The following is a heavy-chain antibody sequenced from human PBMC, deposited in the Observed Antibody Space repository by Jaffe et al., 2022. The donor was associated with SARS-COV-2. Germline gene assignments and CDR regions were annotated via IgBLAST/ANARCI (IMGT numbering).Heavy chain of an antibody. CDR3: ARQNGIQIWLDYYYYMDV. CDR1: GGSISSSSSY. V-gene: IGHV4-39*01. J-gene: IGHJ6*03. D-gene: IGHD5-18*01. Sequence: QLQLQESGPGLVKPSETLSLSCTVSGGSISSSSSYWGWIRQPPGKGLEWIGSIYYSGSTYYNPSLKSRVTISVDTSKNQFSLKLSSVTAADTAVYHCARQNGIQIWLDYYYYMDVWGKGTTVTVSS. CDR2: IYYSGST.